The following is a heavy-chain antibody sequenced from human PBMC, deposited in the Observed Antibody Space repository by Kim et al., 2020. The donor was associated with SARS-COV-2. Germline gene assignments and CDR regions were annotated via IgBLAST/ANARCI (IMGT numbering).Heavy chain of an antibody. V-gene: IGHV4-59*08. CDR2: IYDSGST. D-gene: IGHD3-22*01. CDR3: ARLFYYYDTSGYYHFFDY. CDR1: GGSISHYY. Sequence: SETLSLTCTVSGGSISHYYWSWIRQPPGKGLEWIGYIYDSGSTNYNPSLKSRVTISLDTSKNQFSLKLSSVTAADTAVFYCARLFYYYDTSGYYHFFDYWGQGTLVTASS. J-gene: IGHJ4*02.